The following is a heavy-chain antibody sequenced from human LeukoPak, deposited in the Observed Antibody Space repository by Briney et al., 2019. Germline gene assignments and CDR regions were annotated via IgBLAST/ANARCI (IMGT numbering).Heavy chain of an antibody. CDR3: ARLYDSSAFYPFDY. D-gene: IGHD3-22*01. Sequence: PSETLSLTCTVTGGSISSGSYYWGWIRQPPGKGLEWIGSSHYSGNTYHNPSLGSRVTISVDSSKNQLSLKLSSVTAADTAVYYCARLYDSSAFYPFDYWGQGTLVTVSS. V-gene: IGHV4-39*01. CDR1: GGSISSGSYY. CDR2: SHYSGNT. J-gene: IGHJ4*02.